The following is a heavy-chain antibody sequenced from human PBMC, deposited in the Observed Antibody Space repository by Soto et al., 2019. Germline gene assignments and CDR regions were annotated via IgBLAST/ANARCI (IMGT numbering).Heavy chain of an antibody. CDR3: VRVYGRSSCFFDS. V-gene: IGHV4-38-2*01. Sequence: PSETLSLTCGVPGYSLTSGYHWGWIRQPPGKGLEWIGTIYHSGTTYYNPSLMSRVTMSVDTSKNQFSLKVTSATAEDTAVYFCVRVYGRSSCFFDSWGQGTMVTVSS. CDR2: IYHSGTT. D-gene: IGHD6-6*01. CDR1: GYSLTSGYH. J-gene: IGHJ4*02.